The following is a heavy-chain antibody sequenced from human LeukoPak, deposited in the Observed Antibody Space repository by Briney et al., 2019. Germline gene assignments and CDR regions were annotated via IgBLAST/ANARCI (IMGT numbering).Heavy chain of an antibody. V-gene: IGHV1-2*02. CDR1: GYTFTGYY. J-gene: IGHJ4*02. CDR3: ARDGGLDF. CDR2: INPDDGGT. D-gene: IGHD3-16*01. Sequence: AASVKVSCKASGYTFTGYYIHWVRQAPGQGLEWMGWINPDDGGTNSAQKFQGRVTMTRDTSINTVYMELSRLRSDDTAVFYCARDGGLDFWGQGTLATVSS.